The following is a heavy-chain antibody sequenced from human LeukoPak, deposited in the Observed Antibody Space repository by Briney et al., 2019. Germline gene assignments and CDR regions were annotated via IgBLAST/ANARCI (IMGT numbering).Heavy chain of an antibody. CDR3: ARDAVDYWSGYYSNRLDY. CDR2: IWYDGSNK. J-gene: IGHJ4*02. V-gene: IGHV3-33*01. Sequence: GGSLRFSCEASGFTFSSYGLHWVRQAPGKGLEWVAVIWYDGSNKYYADSVKGRFTISRDNSKNTLYLQVNSLREEDTAVYYCARDAVDYWSGYYSNRLDYWGQGTLVTVSS. D-gene: IGHD3-3*01. CDR1: GFTFSSYG.